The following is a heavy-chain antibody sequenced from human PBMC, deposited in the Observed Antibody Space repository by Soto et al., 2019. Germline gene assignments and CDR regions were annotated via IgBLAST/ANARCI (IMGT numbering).Heavy chain of an antibody. CDR2: ISSNGGST. D-gene: IGHD3-22*01. Sequence: PGGALSLSCSAYGFTCSSDGMHWVRQSPGKGLEYVSAISSNGGSTYYADSMKGRFTISRDNSKNTLYLQMSSLRAEDAAVYYCAREGDYYDSSGYYYFDYWGPGTLVPVSS. J-gene: IGHJ4*02. CDR1: GFTCSSDG. CDR3: AREGDYYDSSGYYYFDY. V-gene: IGHV3-64D*06.